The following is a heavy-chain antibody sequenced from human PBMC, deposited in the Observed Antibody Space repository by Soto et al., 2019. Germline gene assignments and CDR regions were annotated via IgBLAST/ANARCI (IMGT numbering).Heavy chain of an antibody. V-gene: IGHV3-23*01. CDR2: ISGSGGST. CDR3: AKDRAHYDSSGYYCCWFDP. Sequence: PGGSLRLSCAASGFTFSSYAMSWVRQAPGKGLEWVSAISGSGGSTYYADSVKGRFTISRDNSKNTLYLQMNSLRAEDTAVYYCAKDRAHYDSSGYYCCWFDPWGQGT. D-gene: IGHD3-22*01. J-gene: IGHJ5*02. CDR1: GFTFSSYA.